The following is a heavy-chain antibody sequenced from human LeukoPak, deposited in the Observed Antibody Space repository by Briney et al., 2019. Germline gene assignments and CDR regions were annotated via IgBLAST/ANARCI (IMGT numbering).Heavy chain of an antibody. CDR1: GFTFGDYA. J-gene: IGHJ4*02. CDR2: IRSKAYGGTT. CDR3: TRGGGDIQWIQLW. V-gene: IGHV3-49*04. D-gene: IGHD5-18*01. Sequence: GGSLRLSCTASGFTFGDYAMSWVRQAPGKGLEWVGFIRSKAYGGTTEYAASVKGRFTISRDDSKSIAYLQMNSLKTEDTAVYYCTRGGGDIQWIQLWWGQGTPVTVSS.